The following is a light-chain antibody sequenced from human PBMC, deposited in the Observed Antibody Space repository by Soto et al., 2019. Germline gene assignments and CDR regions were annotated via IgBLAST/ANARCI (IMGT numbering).Light chain of an antibody. CDR1: QSVISN. V-gene: IGKV3-11*01. CDR3: QQRSNWPRT. J-gene: IGKJ1*01. Sequence: VMSMSLATLSVTTGERATLSCRASQSVISNLAWYQQKPGQAPRLLIYGASTRATGIPARFSGSGSGTDFTLTICSLEPEDGAVDYCQQRSNWPRTFGQGSKVDI. CDR2: GAS.